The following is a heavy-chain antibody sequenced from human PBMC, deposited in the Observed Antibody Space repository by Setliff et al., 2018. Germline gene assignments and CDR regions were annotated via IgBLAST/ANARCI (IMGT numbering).Heavy chain of an antibody. CDR1: GGSISRYH. CDR2: IQTSGTT. Sequence: SETLSLTCTVSGGSISRYHWSWIRQPPGKGLEWIGYIQTSGTTNYNPSLKSRVTISVDTSKNQFSLKLSSVTVADTAVYYCARGATPRPTWYGVDWFDPWGQGTLVTVSS. CDR3: ARGATPRPTWYGVDWFDP. V-gene: IGHV4-4*08. D-gene: IGHD3-10*01. J-gene: IGHJ5*02.